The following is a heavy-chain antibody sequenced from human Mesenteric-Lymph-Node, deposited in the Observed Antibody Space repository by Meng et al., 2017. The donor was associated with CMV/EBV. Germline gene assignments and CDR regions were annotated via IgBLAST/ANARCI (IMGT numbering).Heavy chain of an antibody. D-gene: IGHD1-1*01. J-gene: IGHJ3*02. CDR2: INSDGSST. V-gene: IGHV3-74*03. CDR1: GFTFSNYW. CDR3: ARTWNDAFDI. Sequence: GESLKISCAASGFTFSNYWMHWVRQAPGRGLMWVSRINSDGSSTTYADAVTGRFTISRDNAKNTLYLQMNSLRAEDTAVYYCARTWNDAFDIWGQGTMVTVSS.